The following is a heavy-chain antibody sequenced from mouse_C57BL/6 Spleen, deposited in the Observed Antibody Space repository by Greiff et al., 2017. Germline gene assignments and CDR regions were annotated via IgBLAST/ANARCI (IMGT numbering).Heavy chain of an antibody. J-gene: IGHJ2*01. CDR2: IDPANGKT. V-gene: IGHV14-3*01. CDR3: ASSGYFDY. Sequence: EVQLQQSVAELVRPGASVKLSCTASGFNFKNTYMHWVKQRPEQGLEWIGRIDPANGKTKYAPKFQGKATITADTSSNTAYLQLRSLTSEDTAICYCASSGYFDYWGQGTTLTVSS. CDR1: GFNFKNTY.